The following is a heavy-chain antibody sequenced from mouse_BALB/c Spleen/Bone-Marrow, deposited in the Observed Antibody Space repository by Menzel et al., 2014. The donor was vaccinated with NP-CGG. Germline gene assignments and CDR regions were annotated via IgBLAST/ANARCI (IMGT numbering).Heavy chain of an antibody. CDR2: IDPAKDYT. D-gene: IGHD3-2*01. Sequence: VQLKHSGAELVKPGASVKLSCTSSGFNIRDTYIHWVEQRPEQGLEWIGKIDPAKDYTEYEPKFQGKATITADTPSNRAYLKHSSLTSEDTAVYYGARGVRQHELPFWGQGTLVTVST. V-gene: IGHV14-3*02. CDR1: GFNIRDTY. CDR3: ARGVRQHELPF. J-gene: IGHJ3*01.